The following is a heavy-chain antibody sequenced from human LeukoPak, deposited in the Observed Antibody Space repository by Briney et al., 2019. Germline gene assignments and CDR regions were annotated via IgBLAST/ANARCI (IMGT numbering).Heavy chain of an antibody. J-gene: IGHJ5*02. CDR2: IIPIFGTA. CDR3: ARDHHYGDYVESGFDP. CDR1: GGTFSSYA. V-gene: IGHV1-69*13. D-gene: IGHD4-17*01. Sequence: SVKASCKASGGTFSSYAISWVRQAPGQGLEWMGGIIPIFGTANYAQKFQGRVTITADESTSTAYMELSSLRSEDTAVYYCARDHHYGDYVESGFDPWGQGTLVTVSS.